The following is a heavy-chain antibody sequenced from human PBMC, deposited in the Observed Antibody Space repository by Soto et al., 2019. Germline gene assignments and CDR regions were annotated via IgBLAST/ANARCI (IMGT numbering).Heavy chain of an antibody. Sequence: EVQLLESGGGLVQPGGSLRLSCAASGFTFSSYAMSWVRQAPGKGLEWVSAISGSGGSTYYADSVKGRFTIPRDNSKNTLYLQMNSVRAEDTAVYYCAKGWDSGSYYGFDYWGQGTLVTVSS. CDR2: ISGSGGST. CDR3: AKGWDSGSYYGFDY. V-gene: IGHV3-23*01. J-gene: IGHJ4*02. CDR1: GFTFSSYA. D-gene: IGHD1-26*01.